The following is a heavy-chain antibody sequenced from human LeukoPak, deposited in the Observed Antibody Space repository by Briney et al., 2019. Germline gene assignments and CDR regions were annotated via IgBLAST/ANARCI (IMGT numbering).Heavy chain of an antibody. CDR3: ARDLRIIPADFDC. D-gene: IGHD6-13*01. J-gene: IGHJ5*01. CDR1: GFTVSSNY. Sequence: GGSLRLSCAASGFTVSSNYMSWVRQAPGKGLEWISYISYTLSTIYYADSVKGRFTVSRDNAKNSLYLQMNSLRAEDTAVYYCARDLRIIPADFDCWGQGTLVTVSS. V-gene: IGHV3-48*01. CDR2: ISYTLSTI.